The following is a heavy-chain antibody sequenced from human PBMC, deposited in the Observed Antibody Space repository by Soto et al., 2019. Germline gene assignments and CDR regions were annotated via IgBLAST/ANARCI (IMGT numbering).Heavy chain of an antibody. Sequence: SETLCLTCAVYGGSFSGYYWCWIRQPPGKGLEWIGEIHHSGSTNYNPSLKSRVTISVDTSKNQFSLKLSSVTAADTAVYYCARGCRLYSSGCYGWPGFDYWGQGILVTVSS. CDR2: IHHSGST. CDR3: ARGCRLYSSGCYGWPGFDY. V-gene: IGHV4-34*01. J-gene: IGHJ4*02. CDR1: GGSFSGYY. D-gene: IGHD6-19*01.